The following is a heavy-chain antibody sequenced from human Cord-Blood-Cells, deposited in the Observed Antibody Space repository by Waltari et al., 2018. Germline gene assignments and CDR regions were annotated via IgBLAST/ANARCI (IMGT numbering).Heavy chain of an antibody. Sequence: QVQLQESGPGLVKPSETLSLTCTVSGGSISSYYWSWLRQPPGKGLEWIGYIYYSGSTNYNPSLRSRVTISVDTSKNQFSLKLSFVTAADTAVYYCARGRYDYYGSGSYRGFDYWGQGTLVTVSS. CDR3: ARGRYDYYGSGSYRGFDY. J-gene: IGHJ4*02. CDR2: IYYSGST. D-gene: IGHD3-10*01. CDR1: GGSISSYY. V-gene: IGHV4-59*01.